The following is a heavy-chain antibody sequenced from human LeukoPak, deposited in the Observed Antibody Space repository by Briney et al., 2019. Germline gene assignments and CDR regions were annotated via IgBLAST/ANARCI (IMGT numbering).Heavy chain of an antibody. CDR2: IYYSGST. J-gene: IGHJ5*02. CDR1: GGSISSYY. CDR3: ASAHLNYYDSSGYYPWFDP. V-gene: IGHV4-59*08. D-gene: IGHD3-22*01. Sequence: SETLSLTCTVSGGSISSYYWSWIRQPPGKGLEWIGYIYYSGSTNYNPSLKSRVTISVDTSKNQFSLKLSSVTAADTAVYYCASAHLNYYDSSGYYPWFDPWGQGTLVTVSS.